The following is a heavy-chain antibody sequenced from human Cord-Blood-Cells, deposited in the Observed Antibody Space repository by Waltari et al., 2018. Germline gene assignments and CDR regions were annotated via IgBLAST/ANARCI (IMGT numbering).Heavy chain of an antibody. J-gene: IGHJ4*02. V-gene: IGHV4-39*01. CDR2: IYYSGRT. CDR3: ARNLGGSYLEGDFDY. Sequence: QLQLQESGPGLVKPSETLSLTCTVSGGSISSSSYYWGWIRQPPGKGLEWIGSIYYSGRTSYNPSRKSRVTIAVDTSKNQFSLKLSSVTAADTAVYYCARNLGGSYLEGDFDYWGQGTLVTVSS. D-gene: IGHD1-26*01. CDR1: GGSISSSSYY.